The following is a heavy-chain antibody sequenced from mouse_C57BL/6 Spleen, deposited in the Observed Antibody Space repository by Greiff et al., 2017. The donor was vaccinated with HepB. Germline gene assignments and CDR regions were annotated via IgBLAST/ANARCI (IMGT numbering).Heavy chain of an antibody. CDR1: GYTFTDYY. CDR3: ARPLHAGYFDV. V-gene: IGHV1-26*01. CDR2: INPNNGGT. Sequence: VQLQQSGPELVKPGASVKISCKASGYTFTDYYMNWVKQSHGKSLEWIGDINPNNGGTSYNQKFKGKATLTVDKSSSTAYMELRSLTSEDSAVYYCARPLHAGYFDVWGTGTTVTVSS. J-gene: IGHJ1*03.